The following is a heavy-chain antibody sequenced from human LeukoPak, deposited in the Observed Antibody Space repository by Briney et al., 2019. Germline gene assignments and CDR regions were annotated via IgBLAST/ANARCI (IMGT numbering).Heavy chain of an antibody. J-gene: IGHJ4*02. V-gene: IGHV3-9*03. CDR3: AKDGGPYGGIRGYFDY. CDR2: ISWNSGSI. CDR1: GFTFDDYA. Sequence: GGSLRLSCAASGFTFDDYAMHWVRQAPGKCLEWVSGISWNSGSIDYADSVKGRFTISRDNAKKFLFLQMNSLRVEDMALYYCAKDGGPYGGIRGYFDYRGQGTLVTASS. D-gene: IGHD4-23*01.